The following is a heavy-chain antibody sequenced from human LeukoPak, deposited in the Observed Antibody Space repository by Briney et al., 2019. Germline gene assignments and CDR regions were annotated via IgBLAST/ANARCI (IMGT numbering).Heavy chain of an antibody. CDR1: GGTFSSYA. CDR3: AIITMVRGVIITGGWFDP. V-gene: IGHV1-69*01. Sequence: SVKVSCKASGGTFSSYAISWVRLAPGQGLEWMGGIIPIFGTANYAQKFQGRVTITADESTSTAYMELSSLRSEDTAVYYCAIITMVRGVIITGGWFDPWGQGTLVTVSS. D-gene: IGHD3-10*01. CDR2: IIPIFGTA. J-gene: IGHJ5*02.